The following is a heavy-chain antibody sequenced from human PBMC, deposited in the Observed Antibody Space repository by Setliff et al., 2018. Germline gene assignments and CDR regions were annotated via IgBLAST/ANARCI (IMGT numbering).Heavy chain of an antibody. V-gene: IGHV1-8*03. CDR3: ARGRRGNYDFWSGCDC. Sequence: ASVKVSCKASGFTFTSYEINWVRQATGQGLEWMGWMNPNSGNTGYAQKFQGRVTITRNTSISTAYMELSSLRSEDTAVSYCARGRRGNYDFWSGCDCWGQVPLGIFSS. CDR1: GFTFTSYE. CDR2: MNPNSGNT. J-gene: IGHJ4*02. D-gene: IGHD3-3*01.